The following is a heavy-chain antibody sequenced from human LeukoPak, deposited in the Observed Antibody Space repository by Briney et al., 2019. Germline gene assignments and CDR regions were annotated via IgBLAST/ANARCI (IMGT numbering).Heavy chain of an antibody. V-gene: IGHV5-51*01. Sequence: GESLKISCKCSGYRFTDYWIVWVRQMPGKGLEWMGIMYPGDSDIRYSPSFQGQVTISADNSISTAYLQWSSLKASDNAMYYCARQAGRQYPMDDWGQGTLVTVSS. D-gene: IGHD4-11*01. CDR1: GYRFTDYW. CDR2: MYPGDSDI. CDR3: ARQAGRQYPMDD. J-gene: IGHJ4*02.